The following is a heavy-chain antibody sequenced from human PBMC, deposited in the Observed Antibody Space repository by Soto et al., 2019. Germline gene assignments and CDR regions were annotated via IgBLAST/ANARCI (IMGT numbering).Heavy chain of an antibody. CDR2: ISGSGGST. Sequence: EVQLLESGGGLVQPGGSLRLSCAASGFTFSSYAMSWVRQAPGKGLEWVSAISGSGGSTYYADSVKGRFTISRDNSKNMLYLQRNSLRAEDTAVYYCAKKGSGSYYLCYFDYWGQGTLVTVSS. J-gene: IGHJ4*02. V-gene: IGHV3-23*01. D-gene: IGHD3-10*01. CDR3: AKKGSGSYYLCYFDY. CDR1: GFTFSSYA.